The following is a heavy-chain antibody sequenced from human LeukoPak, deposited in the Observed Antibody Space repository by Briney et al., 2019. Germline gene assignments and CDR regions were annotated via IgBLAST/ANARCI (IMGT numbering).Heavy chain of an antibody. CDR3: ARDREATMVRGESGYYGMDV. Sequence: ASVKVSCKSSGYTFTIYGISWVRQAPGQGLQRLGWINSYNGNTNFAQKFQVRVTVTTDTSTTTAYMELRSLRSDDTALYYCARDREATMVRGESGYYGMDVWGQGTTVTVSS. CDR1: GYTFTIYG. CDR2: INSYNGNT. V-gene: IGHV1-18*01. J-gene: IGHJ6*02. D-gene: IGHD3-10*01.